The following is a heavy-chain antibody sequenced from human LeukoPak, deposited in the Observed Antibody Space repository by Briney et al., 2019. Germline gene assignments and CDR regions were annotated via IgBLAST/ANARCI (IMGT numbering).Heavy chain of an antibody. CDR2: VNPNSGGT. CDR1: GYTFTGYY. Sequence: ASVKVSCKASGYTFTGYYMHWVRQAPGQGLEWMGWVNPNSGGTNYAEKFQGRVTMTRDTSISTAYMELGRLRSDDTAVYYCARRMGAYGFGYWGQGTLVTVSS. V-gene: IGHV1-2*02. CDR3: ARRMGAYGFGY. D-gene: IGHD3-10*01. J-gene: IGHJ4*02.